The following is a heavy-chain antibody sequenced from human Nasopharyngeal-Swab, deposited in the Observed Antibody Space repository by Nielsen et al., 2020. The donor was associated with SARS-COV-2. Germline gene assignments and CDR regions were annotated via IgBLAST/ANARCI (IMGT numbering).Heavy chain of an antibody. CDR2: VSDSATST. CDR1: GFTFSNYV. Sequence: GESLKISCAVSGFTFSNYVMSWVRQAPGKGLEWVSAVSDSATSTYYAESVKGRFTISRDNSKNTVYLQMNSLRPEDTALYYCAKEDYYYGMDVWGQGTTVTVSS. J-gene: IGHJ6*02. CDR3: AKEDYYYGMDV. V-gene: IGHV3-23*01.